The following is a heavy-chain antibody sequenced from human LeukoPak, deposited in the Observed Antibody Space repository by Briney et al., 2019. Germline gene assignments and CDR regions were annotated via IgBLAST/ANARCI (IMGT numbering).Heavy chain of an antibody. CDR1: GYTFTGYY. CDR3: ARPYSSSWYEGWFDP. V-gene: IGHV1-2*02. Sequence: ASVKVSCKASGYTFTGYYMHWVRQAPGQGLEWMGWINPNSGGTNYAQEFQGRVTMTRDTSISTAYMELSRLRSDDTAMYYCARPYSSSWYEGWFDPWGQGTLVTVSS. D-gene: IGHD6-13*01. CDR2: INPNSGGT. J-gene: IGHJ5*02.